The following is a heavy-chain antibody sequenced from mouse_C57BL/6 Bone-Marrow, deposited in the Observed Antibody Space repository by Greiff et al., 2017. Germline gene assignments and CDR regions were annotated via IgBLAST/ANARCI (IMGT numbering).Heavy chain of an antibody. D-gene: IGHD1-1*01. Sequence: VQLKQSGAELVKPGASVKLSCTASGFNIKDYYMHWVKQRTEQGLEWIGRLDPEDGETKYAPKFQGKATITAYTSSNTAYLQLSSLTSEDTAVYYCARSPSYYYGSSYGDLDYWGQGTTLTVSS. CDR1: GFNIKDYY. CDR3: ARSPSYYYGSSYGDLDY. J-gene: IGHJ2*01. CDR2: LDPEDGET. V-gene: IGHV14-2*01.